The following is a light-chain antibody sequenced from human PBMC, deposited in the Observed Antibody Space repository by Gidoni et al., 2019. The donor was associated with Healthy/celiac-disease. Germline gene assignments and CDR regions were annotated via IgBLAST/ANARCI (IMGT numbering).Light chain of an antibody. CDR3: QQSYSTPRT. CDR1: QSISSY. V-gene: IGKV1-39*01. J-gene: IGKJ2*01. CDR2: AAS. Sequence: DSQMTHSPSSLSASVVDRVTITCRASQSISSYLNWYQQKPVKAPKLLIYAASSLQSGVPSRFSGSGSGTDFTLTISSLQPEDFATYYCQQSYSTPRTFGQGTKLGIK.